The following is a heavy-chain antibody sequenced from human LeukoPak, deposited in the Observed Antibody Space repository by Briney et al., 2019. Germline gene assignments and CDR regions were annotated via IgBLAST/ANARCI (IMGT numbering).Heavy chain of an antibody. Sequence: SETLSLTCAVYGGSFSGYYWSWIRQPPGKGLEWIGEINHSGSNNYNPSLKSRVTISVDTSKNQFSLKLSPVTAADTVVYYCARSGVGDYGDYDYWGQGTLVTVSS. V-gene: IGHV4-34*01. CDR1: GGSFSGYY. CDR3: ARSGVGDYGDYDY. J-gene: IGHJ4*02. CDR2: INHSGSN. D-gene: IGHD4-17*01.